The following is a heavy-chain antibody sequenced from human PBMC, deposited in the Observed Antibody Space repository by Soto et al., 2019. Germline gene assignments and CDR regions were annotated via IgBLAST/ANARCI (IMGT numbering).Heavy chain of an antibody. V-gene: IGHV3-33*01. CDR2: IWYDGSNK. J-gene: IGHJ5*02. CDR1: GFTFSSYC. CDR3: AREDSYYYDSSGYYRNWFDP. Sequence: QVQLVESGGGVVQPGRSLRLSCAASGFTFSSYCMHWVRQAPGKGLEWVAVIWYDGSNKYYADSVKGRFTISRDNSKNTLYLQMNSLRAEDTAVYYCAREDSYYYDSSGYYRNWFDPWGQGTLVTVSS. D-gene: IGHD3-22*01.